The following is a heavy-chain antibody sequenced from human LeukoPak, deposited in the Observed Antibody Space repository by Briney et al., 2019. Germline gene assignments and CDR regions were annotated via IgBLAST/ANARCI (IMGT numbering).Heavy chain of an antibody. V-gene: IGHV4-59*01. CDR3: ARDRIGSGYHGGDAFDI. Sequence: SETLSFTCTVSGGSISTDYWSWIRQPPGKGLEWIGYIYYSGSTNYKPSLKSRVSISVDTSKNQFSLHLTSVTAADTAVYYCARDRIGSGYHGGDAFDIWGQGAMVTVSS. J-gene: IGHJ3*02. CDR2: IYYSGST. D-gene: IGHD5-12*01. CDR1: GGSISTDY.